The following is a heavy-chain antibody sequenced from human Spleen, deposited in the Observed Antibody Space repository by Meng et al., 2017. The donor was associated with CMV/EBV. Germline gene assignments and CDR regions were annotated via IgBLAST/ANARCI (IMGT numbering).Heavy chain of an antibody. CDR3: GKFDF. CDR2: IRSDASNQ. J-gene: IGHJ4*02. Sequence: LSLTCAASGFTFSISPMHWVRQAPGKGLEWVAFIRSDASNQYYADSVKGRFTISRDNSKNTMYLQMNRLRPDDTAVYYCGKFDFWGQGTVVTVSS. CDR1: GFTFSISP. V-gene: IGHV3-30*02.